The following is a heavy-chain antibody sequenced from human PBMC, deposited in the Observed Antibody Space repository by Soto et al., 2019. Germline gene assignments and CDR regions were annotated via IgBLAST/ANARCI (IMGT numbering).Heavy chain of an antibody. D-gene: IGHD1-26*01. Sequence: SLRLSCVASGFTFSSYGMHWVRQAPGKGLEWVAVISYDGSNKYYADSVKGRFTISRDNSKNTLYLQMNSLRAEDTAVYYCAKVPRGSYYYYYGMDVWGQGTTVTVSS. V-gene: IGHV3-30*18. CDR1: GFTFSSYG. J-gene: IGHJ6*02. CDR3: AKVPRGSYYYYYGMDV. CDR2: ISYDGSNK.